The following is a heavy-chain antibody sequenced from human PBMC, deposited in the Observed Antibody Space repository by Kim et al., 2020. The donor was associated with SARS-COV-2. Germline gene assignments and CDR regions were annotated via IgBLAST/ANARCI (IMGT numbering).Heavy chain of an antibody. Sequence: AQGFTGRFVFSLDTSVSTAYLQISSVKAEDTAVYYCARVAGFGAYNWFDPWGQGTLVTVSS. V-gene: IGHV7-4-1*02. CDR3: ARVAGFGAYNWFDP. D-gene: IGHD3-10*01. J-gene: IGHJ5*02.